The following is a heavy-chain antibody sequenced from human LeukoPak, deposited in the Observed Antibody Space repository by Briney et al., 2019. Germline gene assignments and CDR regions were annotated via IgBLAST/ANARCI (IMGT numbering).Heavy chain of an antibody. J-gene: IGHJ3*02. CDR1: GGSFSGYY. CDR2: INHSGST. CDR3: ASLDSSDAFDI. D-gene: IGHD3-22*01. V-gene: IGHV4-34*01. Sequence: PSETLSLTCAVYGGSFSGYYWSWIRQPPGKGLEWIGEINHSGSTNYNPSLKGRVPISVDTSKNQFSLKLSSVTAADTAVYYCASLDSSDAFDIWGQGTMVTVSS.